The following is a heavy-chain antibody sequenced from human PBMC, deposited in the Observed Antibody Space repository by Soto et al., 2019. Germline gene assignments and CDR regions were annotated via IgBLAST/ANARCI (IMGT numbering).Heavy chain of an antibody. CDR2: ISGSGGST. Sequence: GGSLRLSCAASGFTFSSYAMSWVRQAPGKGLEWVSAISGSGGSTYYADSVKGRFTTSRDNSKNTLYLQMNSLRAEDTAVYYCAKDYRIAARAPIDYWGQGTLVTVSS. CDR3: AKDYRIAARAPIDY. V-gene: IGHV3-23*01. D-gene: IGHD6-6*01. J-gene: IGHJ4*02. CDR1: GFTFSSYA.